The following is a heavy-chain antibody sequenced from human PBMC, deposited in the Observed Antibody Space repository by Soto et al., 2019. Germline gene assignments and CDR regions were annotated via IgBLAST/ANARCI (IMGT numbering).Heavy chain of an antibody. CDR1: GFTFSNYW. V-gene: IGHV3-7*01. D-gene: IGHD5-18*01. Sequence: EVQVVESGGGLVQPGGSLKLSCVASGFTFSNYWMSWVCQAPGKGLEWVANIKKDGSDKNYVDSVEGRFSIFRDNAKNSLHLQMYGLRAEDTAVYYCARDLGTALVGFDYGMDVWGQGTTVTVSS. CDR2: IKKDGSDK. J-gene: IGHJ6*02. CDR3: ARDLGTALVGFDYGMDV.